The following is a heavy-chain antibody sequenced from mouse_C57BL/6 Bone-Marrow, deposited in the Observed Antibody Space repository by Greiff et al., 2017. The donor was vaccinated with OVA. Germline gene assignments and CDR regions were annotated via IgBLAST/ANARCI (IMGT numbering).Heavy chain of an antibody. Sequence: VQLQQSGAELVRPGASVKLSCTASGFNIKDDYMHWVKQRPEQGLEWIGWIDPENGDTEYASKFQGKATITADTSSNTAYLQLNSLTSEDTAVYYCTTNYGNYGYWGQGTLVTVSA. J-gene: IGHJ3*01. D-gene: IGHD2-1*01. V-gene: IGHV14-4*01. CDR3: TTNYGNYGY. CDR1: GFNIKDDY. CDR2: IDPENGDT.